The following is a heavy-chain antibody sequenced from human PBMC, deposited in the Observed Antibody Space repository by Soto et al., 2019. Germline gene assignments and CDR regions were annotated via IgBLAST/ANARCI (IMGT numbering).Heavy chain of an antibody. V-gene: IGHV4-59*01. Sequence: SETLSLTCTVSGGSISSYYWSWIRQPPGKGLEWIGYIYYSGSTNYNPSLKSRVTISVDTSKNQFSLKLSSVTAADTAVYSCARAVGSYFNYYYGMDVWGQGTTVTVSS. CDR1: GGSISSYY. CDR2: IYYSGST. CDR3: ARAVGSYFNYYYGMDV. D-gene: IGHD1-26*01. J-gene: IGHJ6*02.